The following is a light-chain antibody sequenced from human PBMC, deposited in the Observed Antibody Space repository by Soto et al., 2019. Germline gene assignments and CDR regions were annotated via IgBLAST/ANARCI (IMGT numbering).Light chain of an antibody. J-gene: IGKJ1*01. V-gene: IGKV3-15*01. CDR2: GAS. CDR3: QQYNNWPQWT. CDR1: QTISTN. Sequence: EVVMTQSPATLSVSPGERATLSCRASQTISTNLAWYQQKPGQAPRLLIYGASTRAAGIPARFSGSGSGTEFTLIISSLQSEDFAVYYCQQYNNWPQWTFGQGTKVDIK.